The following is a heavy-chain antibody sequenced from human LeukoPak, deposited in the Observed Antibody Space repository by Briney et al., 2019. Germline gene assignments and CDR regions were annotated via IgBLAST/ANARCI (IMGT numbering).Heavy chain of an antibody. CDR3: VRGWFDF. CDR1: GFTFSSYT. V-gene: IGHV3-21*01. Sequence: GGSLRLSCAASGFTFSSYTMNWARLAPGKGLEWVSSISSGSGYIQYADSVKGRFTISRDNAENSVFLQMRSLRVDDTALYYCVRGWFDFWGQGTPVTVSS. CDR2: ISSGSGYI. J-gene: IGHJ5*01.